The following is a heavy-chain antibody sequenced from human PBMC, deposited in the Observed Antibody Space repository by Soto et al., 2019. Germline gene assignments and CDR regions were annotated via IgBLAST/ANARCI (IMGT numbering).Heavy chain of an antibody. CDR3: ARGGEAGVAGSAAFDM. Sequence: QVQLVQSGAEVKKPGASVKISCTASGYTVTTHYMHWVRRAPGRGLEWMGAINPGSGGAKHTQTSQGRVNTTSDTSTTTVYMEMSALTSADTAEVYGARGGEAGVAGSAAFDMWGKGTMVTVSS. CDR1: GYTVTTHY. V-gene: IGHV1-46*01. D-gene: IGHD6-19*01. J-gene: IGHJ3*02. CDR2: INPGSGGA.